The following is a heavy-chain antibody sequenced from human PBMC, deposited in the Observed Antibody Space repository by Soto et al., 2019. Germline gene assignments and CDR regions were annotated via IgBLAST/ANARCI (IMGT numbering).Heavy chain of an antibody. CDR1: GVSVTSGSYY. Sequence: QVQLQESGPGLVKPSETLSLTCTVSGVSVTSGSYYWSWVRQPPGGGLEWIGYIHYTGRISYNPQLKSRVTISIAPSEKLFFLTLGSVTADDPAVYSCARDFGGGCIRRRFGYRGQGTLVAVSS. V-gene: IGHV4-61*03. D-gene: IGHD2-8*01. CDR2: IHYTGRI. J-gene: IGHJ4*02. CDR3: ARDFGGGCIRRRFGY.